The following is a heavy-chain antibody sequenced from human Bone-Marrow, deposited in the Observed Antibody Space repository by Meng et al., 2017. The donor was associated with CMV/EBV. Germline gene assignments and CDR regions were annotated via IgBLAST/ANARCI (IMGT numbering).Heavy chain of an antibody. V-gene: IGHV4-34*01. CDR3: ARAGTYYYGSVLNR. CDR2: INHSGIT. J-gene: IGHJ4*02. Sequence: GSLRLSCAVYGGSFSGYYWSWIRQPPGKGLEWIGEINHSGITNYNPSLKSRVTISGDTSKNQFSLKLSSVTAADTAVYYCARAGTYYYGSVLNRWGQGTLVTVSS. CDR1: GGSFSGYY. D-gene: IGHD3-10*01.